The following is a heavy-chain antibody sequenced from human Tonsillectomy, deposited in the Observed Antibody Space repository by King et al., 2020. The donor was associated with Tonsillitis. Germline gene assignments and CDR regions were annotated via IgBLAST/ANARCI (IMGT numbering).Heavy chain of an antibody. D-gene: IGHD1-7*01. CDR3: ARDSPRGGTRFDY. CDR1: GGSISSESYY. CDR2: IYTSGRT. Sequence: VQLQESGPGLVKPSQTLSLTCTVSGGSISSESYYWSWIRQPAGRGLGWIGRIYTSGRTNYTPSLESRVTISVDPSKNQFSLKLPPVTAADTAVYYCARDSPRGGTRFDYWGQGALVTISS. J-gene: IGHJ4*02. V-gene: IGHV4-61*02.